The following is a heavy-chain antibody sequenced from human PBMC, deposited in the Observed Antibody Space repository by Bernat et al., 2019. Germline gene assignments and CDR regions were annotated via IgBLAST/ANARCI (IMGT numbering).Heavy chain of an antibody. J-gene: IGHJ4*02. CDR3: TRGGMFYFDF. CDR2: MKEDGRNI. Sequence: EVQLVESGGGLVQPGGSLRLSCAASGFSFSSYTMSWVRQAPGKGLEWVASMKEDGRNIYYVDSVKGRFTISRDNAENSLYLQMNSLRAEDTAVYYCTRGGMFYFDFWGQGILVTVSS. D-gene: IGHD3-10*02. V-gene: IGHV3-7*03. CDR1: GFSFSSYT.